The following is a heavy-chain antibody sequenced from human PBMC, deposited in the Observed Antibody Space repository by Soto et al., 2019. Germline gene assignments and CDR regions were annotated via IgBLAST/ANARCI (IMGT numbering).Heavy chain of an antibody. CDR2: IYYSGST. J-gene: IGHJ5*02. D-gene: IGHD2-15*01. CDR1: GGSISSGGYY. Sequence: SETLSLTCTVSGGSISSGGYYWSWNRQHPGKGLEWIGYIYYSGSTYYNPSLKSRVTISVDTSKNQFSLKLSSVTAADTAVYYCARDKEQYCSGGSCYSGFDPWGQGTLVTVSS. V-gene: IGHV4-31*03. CDR3: ARDKEQYCSGGSCYSGFDP.